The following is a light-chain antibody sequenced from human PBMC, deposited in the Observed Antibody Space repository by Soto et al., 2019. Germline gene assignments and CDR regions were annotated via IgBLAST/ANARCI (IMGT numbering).Light chain of an antibody. Sequence: QSALTQPRSVSGSPGQSVTISCTGTSSDVGGSNSVSWYQQYPGKAPKLIIYDVVQRPSGVPDRFSGFKFGNTASLTISGLQAEDEADYHCCSYVGRYTFVLFGGATKLTVL. CDR2: DVV. CDR1: SSDVGGSNS. CDR3: CSYVGRYTFVL. J-gene: IGLJ2*01. V-gene: IGLV2-11*01.